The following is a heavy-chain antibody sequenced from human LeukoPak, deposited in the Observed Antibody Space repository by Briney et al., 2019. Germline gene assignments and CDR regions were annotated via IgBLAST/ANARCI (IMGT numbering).Heavy chain of an antibody. CDR2: ISSSSSYI. CDR3: ARANPAVDYDILTGSNNWFDP. Sequence: GGSLRLSCAASGFTFSSYNMNWVRQAPGKGLEWVSSISSSSSYIYYADSVKGRFTISRDNAKQSLYLQMNSLRAEDTAVYFCARANPAVDYDILTGSNNWFDPWGQGTLVTVSS. J-gene: IGHJ5*02. D-gene: IGHD3-9*01. CDR1: GFTFSSYN. V-gene: IGHV3-21*04.